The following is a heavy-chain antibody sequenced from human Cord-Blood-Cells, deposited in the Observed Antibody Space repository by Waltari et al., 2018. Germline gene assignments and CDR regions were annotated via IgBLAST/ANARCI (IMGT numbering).Heavy chain of an antibody. V-gene: IGHV3-23*01. Sequence: EVQLLESGGGLVQPGGSLRLSCAASGFTFSSYALIWVRQAPGKGLEWVSAISGSGGSTYYADSVKGRFTISRDNSKNTLYLQMNSLRAEDTAVYYCAKVVRAAAGTYPDYWGQGTLVTVSS. CDR2: ISGSGGST. J-gene: IGHJ4*02. CDR3: AKVVRAAAGTYPDY. D-gene: IGHD6-13*01. CDR1: GFTFSSYA.